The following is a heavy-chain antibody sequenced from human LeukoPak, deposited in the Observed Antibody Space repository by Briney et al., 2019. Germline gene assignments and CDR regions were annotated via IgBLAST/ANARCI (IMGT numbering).Heavy chain of an antibody. V-gene: IGHV3-30*03. J-gene: IGHJ3*02. Sequence: GGSLRLSCAASGFTFSSYGMHWVRQAPGKGLEWVAVISYDGSNKYYADSVKGRFTISRDNSKNTLYLQMNSLRAEDTAVYYRCVPRRRWIDDGFDIRGQGTMVTVSS. CDR3: CVPRRRWIDDGFDI. CDR1: GFTFSSYG. D-gene: IGHD5-12*01. CDR2: ISYDGSNK.